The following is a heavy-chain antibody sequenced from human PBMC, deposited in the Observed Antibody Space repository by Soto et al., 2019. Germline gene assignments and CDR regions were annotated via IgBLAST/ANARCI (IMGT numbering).Heavy chain of an antibody. V-gene: IGHV3-23*01. J-gene: IGHJ4*02. CDR3: AKGPHNDYSSSCDY. CDR1: GFSFSSYA. D-gene: IGHD6-6*01. CDR2: ISGSGGST. Sequence: GGSLRLSCAASGFSFSSYAMSWVRQAPGKGLEWVSAISGSGGSTYYADSVKGRFTISRDNSKNTLYLQMNSLGAEDTAVYYCAKGPHNDYSSSCDYWGQGTLVTVSS.